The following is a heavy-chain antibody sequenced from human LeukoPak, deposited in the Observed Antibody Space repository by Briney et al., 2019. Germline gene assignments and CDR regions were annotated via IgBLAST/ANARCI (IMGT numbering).Heavy chain of an antibody. CDR3: AKGHGEVCGDDCYSRVLDF. D-gene: IGHD2-21*01. J-gene: IGHJ4*02. CDR1: GFTFNSYA. V-gene: IGHV3-23*01. Sequence: GGSLRLSCVASGFTFNSYAMSWVRQAPGKGLEWVSIISGSGGSTIYADSVKGRFTISRDNSKNTLYLQMNSLRDEDTGVYHCAKGHGEVCGDDCYSRVLDFWGQGTLVTVPS. CDR2: ISGSGGST.